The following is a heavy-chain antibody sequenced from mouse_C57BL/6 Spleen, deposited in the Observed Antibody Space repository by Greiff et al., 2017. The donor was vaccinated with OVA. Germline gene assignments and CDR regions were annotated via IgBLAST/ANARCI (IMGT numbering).Heavy chain of an antibody. J-gene: IGHJ3*01. D-gene: IGHD2-1*01. CDR3: ARWGNYAY. Sequence: EVQLQQSGPELVKPGASVKISCKASGYTFTDYYMNWVKQSHGQSLEWIGDINPNNGGTSYNQKFKGKATLTVDKSSSTAYMELRSLTSEDSAVYYCARWGNYAYWGQGTLVTVSA. V-gene: IGHV1-26*01. CDR1: GYTFTDYY. CDR2: INPNNGGT.